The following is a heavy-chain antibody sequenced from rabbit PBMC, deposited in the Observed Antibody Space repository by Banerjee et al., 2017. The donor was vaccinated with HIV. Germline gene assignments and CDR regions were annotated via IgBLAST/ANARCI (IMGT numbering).Heavy chain of an antibody. J-gene: IGHJ4*01. Sequence: QSLEESGGGLVKPGASLTLTCTASGIDFSSYYDMCWVRQAPGKGLEWIACIYAGSTDSTYYASWAKGRFTISKTSSTTVTLQMTSLTAADTATYFCARDGDWSTCWGVFNLWGQGTLVTVS. CDR1: GIDFSSYYD. CDR2: IYAGSTDST. CDR3: ARDGDWSTCWGVFNL. V-gene: IGHV1S40*01. D-gene: IGHD4-1*01.